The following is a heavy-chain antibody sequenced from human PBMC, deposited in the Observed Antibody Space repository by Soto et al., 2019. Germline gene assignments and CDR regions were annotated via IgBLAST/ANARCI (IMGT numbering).Heavy chain of an antibody. V-gene: IGHV1-69*13. Sequence: SVKVSCKASGGTFSSYAISWVRQAPGQGLEWMGGIIPIFGTANYAQKFQGRVTITADESTSTAYMELSSLRSEDTAVYYCARDVDGCSNCFDPCGQGPLVTISS. J-gene: IGHJ5*02. D-gene: IGHD3-10*01. CDR3: ARDVDGCSNCFDP. CDR2: IIPIFGTA. CDR1: GGTFSSYA.